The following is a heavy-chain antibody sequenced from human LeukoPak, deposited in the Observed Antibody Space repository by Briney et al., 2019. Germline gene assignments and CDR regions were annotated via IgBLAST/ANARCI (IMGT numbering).Heavy chain of an antibody. CDR1: GFTFSSFG. CDR2: IWYDESNK. Sequence: PGRPLRLSCAASGFTFSSFGMHWVRPAPGKGREWGAVIWYDESNKYYADSVKGRFTISRDNYKTTLYLQMNRLRAEDTAVYYCGRDTSSGCDYWGQGTLVTVSS. J-gene: IGHJ4*02. V-gene: IGHV3-33*01. CDR3: GRDTSSGCDY. D-gene: IGHD6-19*01.